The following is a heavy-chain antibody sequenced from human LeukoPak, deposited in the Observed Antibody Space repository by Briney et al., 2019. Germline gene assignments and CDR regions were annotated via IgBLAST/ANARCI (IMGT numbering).Heavy chain of an antibody. CDR2: VHHTGRT. CDR1: GDSISSSKW. V-gene: IGHV4-4*02. CDR3: AGGVQWLAHDH. D-gene: IGHD6-19*01. J-gene: IGHJ4*02. Sequence: GTLSLTCAVFGDSISSSKWWNWVRQSPGKGLEWLGEVHHTGRTNYNPSLKRRVTISVDMSNNQFSLKLKYVTAADTAVYYCAGGVQWLAHDHWGQGTLVTVSP.